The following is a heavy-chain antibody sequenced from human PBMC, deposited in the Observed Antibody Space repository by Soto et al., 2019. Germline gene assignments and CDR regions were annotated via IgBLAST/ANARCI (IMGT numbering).Heavy chain of an antibody. CDR1: GFTFSSYG. Sequence: VQLVESGGGVVQPGRSLRLSCAASGFTFSSYGMHWVRQAPGKGLEWVAVIWYDGSNKYYADSVKGRFTISRDNSKSTLYLQMNSLRAEDTAVYYCARGEVRGYYYYMDVWGKGTTVTVSS. CDR3: ARGEVRGYYYYMDV. CDR2: IWYDGSNK. D-gene: IGHD3-10*01. J-gene: IGHJ6*03. V-gene: IGHV3-33*01.